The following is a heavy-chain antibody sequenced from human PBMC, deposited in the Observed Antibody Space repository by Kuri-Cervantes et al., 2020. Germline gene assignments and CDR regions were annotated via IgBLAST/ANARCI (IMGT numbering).Heavy chain of an antibody. CDR2: IFHSGNT. Sequence: SETLSLTCAVSGGTIRTSNWWSWVRQSPTKGLEWIGEIFHSGNTNYNPSLRSRVTVSIDDSKNQFSLKLTSLTAADTAVYYCARGLPTSYWGQGTLVTVSS. CDR1: GGTIRTSNW. J-gene: IGHJ1*01. V-gene: IGHV4/OR15-8*02. CDR3: ARGLPTSY.